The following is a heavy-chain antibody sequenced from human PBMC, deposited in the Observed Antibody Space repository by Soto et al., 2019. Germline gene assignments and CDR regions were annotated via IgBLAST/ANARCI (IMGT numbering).Heavy chain of an antibody. V-gene: IGHV3-7*01. J-gene: IGHJ3*02. CDR2: IRQGGIEK. CDR1: GFTFSSYW. Sequence: GGSLRLSCAASGFTFSSYWMSWVRQAPGKGLEWVANIRQGGIEKYYVDSVKGRFTISRDDAKNSLSLQMNTLRIEDTALYYCARKSYGVAAFDIWGLGTVVTVSS. D-gene: IGHD3-3*01. CDR3: ARKSYGVAAFDI.